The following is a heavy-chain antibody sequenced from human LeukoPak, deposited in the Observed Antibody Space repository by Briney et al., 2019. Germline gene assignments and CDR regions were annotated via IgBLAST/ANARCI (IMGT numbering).Heavy chain of an antibody. J-gene: IGHJ4*02. D-gene: IGHD6-6*01. CDR1: GFTVSSNY. V-gene: IGHV3-21*04. CDR3: ARGSLGSSSSSDCCPLDY. Sequence: GGSLRLSCAASGFTVSSNYMSWVRQAPGKGLEWVSSISSSSSYIYYADSVKGRFTISRDNAKNSLYLQMNSLRAEDTAVFYCARGSLGSSSSSDCCPLDYWGQGALVTVSS. CDR2: ISSSSSYI.